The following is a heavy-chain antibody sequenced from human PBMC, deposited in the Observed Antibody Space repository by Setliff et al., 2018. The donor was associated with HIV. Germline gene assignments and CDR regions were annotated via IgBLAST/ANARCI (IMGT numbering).Heavy chain of an antibody. Sequence: PSETLSLTCTVSGGSISLYYWSWIRPPPGKGLEWIGYIYYSGTTNYNPSLKSRVTISVDTSKNQFSLRLTSVTAADTAVYYCARHLYYYDSSGYLQPYYYMDVWGKGTTVTVSS. CDR2: IYYSGTT. CDR3: ARHLYYYDSSGYLQPYYYMDV. D-gene: IGHD3-22*01. J-gene: IGHJ6*03. V-gene: IGHV4-59*08. CDR1: GGSISLYY.